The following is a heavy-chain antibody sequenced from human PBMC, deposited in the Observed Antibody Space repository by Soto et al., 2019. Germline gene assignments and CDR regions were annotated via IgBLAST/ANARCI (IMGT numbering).Heavy chain of an antibody. CDR2: ISGSGGGT. D-gene: IGHD1-26*01. CDR3: AEGDSGSYSYLDY. V-gene: IGHV3-23*01. Sequence: EVQLLESGGGLVQPGGSLRLSCAASGFTFSSYAMSWVRQAPGKGLEWVSAISGSGGGTYYADSVKGRFTISSDNSKNTLYLQMNSLRAEDTAVYYCAEGDSGSYSYLDYWGQGALVTVSS. J-gene: IGHJ4*02. CDR1: GFTFSSYA.